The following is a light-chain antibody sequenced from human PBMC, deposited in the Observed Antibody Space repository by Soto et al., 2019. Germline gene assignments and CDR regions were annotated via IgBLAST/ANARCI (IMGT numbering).Light chain of an antibody. Sequence: QSALTKPAPVSGSPGQSITISCTGTSSDVGGYNYVSWYQQHPGKAPKLMIYEVSNRPSGVSNRFSGSKSGNTASLTNSGLQAEDEADYYCSSYTSSSTLFVYGTGTKVTV. CDR3: SSYTSSSTLFV. J-gene: IGLJ1*01. CDR2: EVS. CDR1: SSDVGGYNY. V-gene: IGLV2-14*01.